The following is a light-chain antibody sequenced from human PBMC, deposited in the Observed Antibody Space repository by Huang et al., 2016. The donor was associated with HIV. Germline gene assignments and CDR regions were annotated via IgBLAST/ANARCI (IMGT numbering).Light chain of an antibody. CDR3: QQYKDWPLT. CDR2: GAS. J-gene: IGKJ4*01. V-gene: IGKV3-15*01. Sequence: EIVLTQSPASLFLSSGERVPLPCRASQSLYVSLAWYHHNPGQAPRVLIFGASTRASGVPERFSGSGSGTEFTLTISTLDSEDFGVYTCQQYKDWPLTFGGGTTVEI. CDR1: QSLYVS.